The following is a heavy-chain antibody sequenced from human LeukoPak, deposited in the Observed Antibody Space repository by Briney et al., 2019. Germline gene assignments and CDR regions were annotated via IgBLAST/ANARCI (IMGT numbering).Heavy chain of an antibody. CDR2: LSGSDGST. CDR3: AKESDYSNAAPEWGFDS. CDR1: GFTFSSYA. J-gene: IGHJ4*02. V-gene: IGHV3-23*01. Sequence: GGSLRLSCAASGFTFSSYAMSWVRQAPGKGLEWVSGLSGSDGSTYYADSVKGRFTVSRDNSKNTLFLQMNNLRAEDTAVYYCAKESDYSNAAPEWGFDSWGQGTLVTVSS. D-gene: IGHD3-3*01.